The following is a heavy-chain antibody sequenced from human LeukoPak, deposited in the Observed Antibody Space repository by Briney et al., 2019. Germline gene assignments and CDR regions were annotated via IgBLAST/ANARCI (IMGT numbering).Heavy chain of an antibody. CDR2: ISGSGGTT. Sequence: PGGSLRLSCAASGFTFSNYAMSWVRQAPGKGLEWVSAISGSGGTTYYADSVKGRFTISRDNSKNTLYLQMNSLRVEDTAVYYCARDAAGRPLDFWGQGTLVTVSS. CDR1: GFTFSNYA. D-gene: IGHD6-13*01. J-gene: IGHJ4*02. V-gene: IGHV3-23*01. CDR3: ARDAAGRPLDF.